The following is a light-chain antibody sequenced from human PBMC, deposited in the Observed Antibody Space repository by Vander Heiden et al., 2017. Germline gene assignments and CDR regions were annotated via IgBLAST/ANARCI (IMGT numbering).Light chain of an antibody. CDR1: SSNIGSNT. V-gene: IGLV1-44*01. CDR3: AAWDDSLNAYV. CDR2: RNN. Sequence: QSVLTQPPSASGTPGQRVTISCSGSSSNIGSNTVNWYQQLPGTAPKLLIYRNNQRPSGVPDRFSGSKSGTSASLAISGLQSEDEADYYCAAWDDSLNAYVFGTGTKVTVL. J-gene: IGLJ1*01.